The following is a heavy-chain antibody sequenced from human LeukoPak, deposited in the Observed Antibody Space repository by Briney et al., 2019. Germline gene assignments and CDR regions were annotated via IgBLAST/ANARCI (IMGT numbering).Heavy chain of an antibody. CDR2: IYYSGTT. Sequence: SETLSLTCTVSGGSISSYYWSWIRQPPGKGLEWIGCIYYSGTTDYNPSLKSRVTISVDTSNNQFSLKVISVTAADTAVYYCAGSSGTYRSFDYWGQGTLVTVSS. CDR1: GGSISSYY. V-gene: IGHV4-59*01. D-gene: IGHD1-26*01. J-gene: IGHJ4*02. CDR3: AGSSGTYRSFDY.